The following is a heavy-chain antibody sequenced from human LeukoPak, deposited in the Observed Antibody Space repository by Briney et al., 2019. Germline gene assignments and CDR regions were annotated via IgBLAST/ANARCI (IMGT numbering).Heavy chain of an antibody. CDR3: ARMGSGSSGRGNWFDP. V-gene: IGHV4-59*12. CDR2: IYYSGST. CDR1: GGSISSYY. J-gene: IGHJ5*02. Sequence: SETLSLTCTVSGGSISSYYWSWIRQPPGKGLEWIGYIYYSGSTNYNPSLKSRVTISVDTSKNQFSLKLTSVTAADTAVYYCARMGSGSSGRGNWFDPWGQGTLVTVSS. D-gene: IGHD3-10*01.